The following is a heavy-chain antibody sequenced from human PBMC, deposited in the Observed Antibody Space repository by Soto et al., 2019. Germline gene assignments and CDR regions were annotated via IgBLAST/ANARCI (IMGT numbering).Heavy chain of an antibody. CDR3: ARDLKVRENYYFDY. V-gene: IGHV3-23*01. Sequence: EVPLLESGGGLVQPGGSLRLSCAASGFTFSSYAMSWVRQAPGKGLEWVSAIRGSGGTTYYADSVKGRFTISRDNSKNTLYLQMNSLRAEDTAVYYCARDLKVRENYYFDYWGQGTLVTVSS. CDR2: IRGSGGTT. CDR1: GFTFSSYA. J-gene: IGHJ4*02. D-gene: IGHD3-10*01.